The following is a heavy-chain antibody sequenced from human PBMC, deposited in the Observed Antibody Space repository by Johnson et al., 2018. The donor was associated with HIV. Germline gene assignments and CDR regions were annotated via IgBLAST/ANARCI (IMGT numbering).Heavy chain of an antibody. J-gene: IGHJ3*02. D-gene: IGHD4-17*01. CDR2: ISSSGSTI. Sequence: QVQLVESGGGLVKPGGSLRLSCAASGFSFSDYYMSWIRQAPGKGLEWVSYISSSGSTIYYADFVKGRFTISRDNAKKSMYLQMNSLRAEDTALYYCARDSTPWGGDHVGYAFDIWGQGTMVTVSS. CDR3: ARDSTPWGGDHVGYAFDI. CDR1: GFSFSDYY. V-gene: IGHV3-11*04.